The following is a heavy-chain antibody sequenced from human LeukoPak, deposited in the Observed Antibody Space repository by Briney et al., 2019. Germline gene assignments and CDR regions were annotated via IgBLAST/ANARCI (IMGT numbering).Heavy chain of an antibody. CDR1: GGSISSYY. J-gene: IGHJ6*03. V-gene: IGHV4-59*01. D-gene: IGHD4-23*01. CDR2: IYYSGSA. Sequence: SETLSLTCTVSGGSISSYYWSWIRQPPGKGLEWIGYIYYSGSANYNPSLKSRVTISVDTSKNQFSLKLSSVTAADTAVYYCARLGDYGGNFFYYYYYMDVWGKGTTVTVSS. CDR3: ARLGDYGGNFFYYYYYMDV.